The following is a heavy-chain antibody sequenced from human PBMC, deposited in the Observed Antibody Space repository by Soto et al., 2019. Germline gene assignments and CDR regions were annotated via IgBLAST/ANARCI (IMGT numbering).Heavy chain of an antibody. V-gene: IGHV3-33*01. J-gene: IGHJ4*02. Sequence: GGSLRLSCAASGFTFSSYGMHWVRQAPGKGLEWVAVIWYDGSNKHYADSVKGRFTISRDNSKNTLYLQMNSLRAEDTAVYYCARDRGGYYDILTGLGHYWGQGTLVTVSS. CDR2: IWYDGSNK. CDR3: ARDRGGYYDILTGLGHY. D-gene: IGHD3-9*01. CDR1: GFTFSSYG.